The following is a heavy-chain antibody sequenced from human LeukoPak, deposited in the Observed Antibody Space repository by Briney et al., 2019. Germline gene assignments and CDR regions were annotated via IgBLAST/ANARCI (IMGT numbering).Heavy chain of an antibody. V-gene: IGHV4-39*07. CDR1: GGSISSYY. J-gene: IGHJ4*02. CDR2: IYYSGST. Sequence: PSETLSLTCTVSGGSISSYYWGWIRQPPGKGLEWIGSIYYSGSTYYNPSLKSRLTISVDTSKNQLSLKLSSVTAADTAVYYCARAPGLDSRWGQGTLVTVSS. D-gene: IGHD3-22*01. CDR3: ARAPGLDSR.